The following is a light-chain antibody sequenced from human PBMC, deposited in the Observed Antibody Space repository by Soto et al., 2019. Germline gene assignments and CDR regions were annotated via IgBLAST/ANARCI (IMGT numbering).Light chain of an antibody. Sequence: EIVRTQSPATLSASPGERATLSCRASQSVSFNLAWYQQKPGQAPRLLIYGASTRATGIPDRFSGSGSGTEFTLTISSLQSEDFAVYYCQQYGDWPPETFGQGTKVEIK. CDR3: QQYGDWPPET. V-gene: IGKV3-15*01. J-gene: IGKJ1*01. CDR2: GAS. CDR1: QSVSFN.